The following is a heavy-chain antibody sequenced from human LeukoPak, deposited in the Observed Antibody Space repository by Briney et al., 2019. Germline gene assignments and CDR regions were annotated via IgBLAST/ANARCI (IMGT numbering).Heavy chain of an antibody. CDR3: STDSPTGFDH. J-gene: IGHJ4*02. CDR1: GASIRSYY. V-gene: IGHV4-59*01. D-gene: IGHD2-8*02. CDR2: IYHTGST. Sequence: SETLSLTCTVSGASIRSYYWSWTRQTPGKGLEWIGYIYHTGSTKYNPSLKSRVTISIDASKNHFSLTLTSVTAADTAVYYCSTDSPTGFDHWGQGALVTVSS.